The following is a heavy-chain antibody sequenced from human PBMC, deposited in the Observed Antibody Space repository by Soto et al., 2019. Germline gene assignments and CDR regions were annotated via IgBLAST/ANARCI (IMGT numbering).Heavy chain of an antibody. J-gene: IGHJ5*02. CDR2: VRGDNGHR. Sequence: ASVKVSCKASGYTFSTHGISWVRQVPGQGLEWMGWVRGDNGHRNYAQSLQGRVTMTTDTSTNTAYMELTSLRSDDTAVYYCARDLGYGGSGTFYREWFEPWRQGALVTVAS. CDR1: GYTFSTHG. V-gene: IGHV1-18*01. D-gene: IGHD1-26*01. CDR3: ARDLGYGGSGTFYREWFEP.